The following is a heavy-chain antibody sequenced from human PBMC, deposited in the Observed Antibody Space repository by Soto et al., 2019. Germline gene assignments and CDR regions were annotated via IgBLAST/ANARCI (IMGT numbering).Heavy chain of an antibody. J-gene: IGHJ4*02. Sequence: QVQLQESGPGLVKPSETLSLTCTVSGGSITNYYWTWFRQPPGKGLEWIAYIYSTGSTKYNPSLHRRVTMSLDMSKNQFSLRVNSVTEADTAVYYCARVTSSPHSGYFDYWGQGALITV. CDR1: GGSITNYY. CDR3: ARVTSSPHSGYFDY. V-gene: IGHV4-59*01. D-gene: IGHD6-13*01. CDR2: IYSTGST.